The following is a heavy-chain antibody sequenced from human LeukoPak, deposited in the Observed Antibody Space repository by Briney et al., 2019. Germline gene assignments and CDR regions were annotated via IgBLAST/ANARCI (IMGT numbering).Heavy chain of an antibody. CDR1: GFTVSSNY. V-gene: IGHV3-53*01. CDR3: ARYGSGYDLIDY. J-gene: IGHJ4*02. CDR2: IYSGGST. Sequence: PGGSLRLSCAASGFTVSSNYMSWVRQAPGKGLEWVSVIYSGGSTYYADSVKGRFTIFRDNAKNTLNLQMNSLRAEDTAVYYCARYGSGYDLIDYWGQGTLVTVPS. D-gene: IGHD5-12*01.